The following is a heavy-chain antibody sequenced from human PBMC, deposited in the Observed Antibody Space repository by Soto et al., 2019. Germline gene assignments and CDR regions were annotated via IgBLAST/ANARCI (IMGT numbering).Heavy chain of an antibody. Sequence: QVQLVESGGGVVQPGRSLRLSCAASGFTFSSYGMHWVRQAPGKGLEWVAVIWYDGSNKYYADSVKGRFTISRDNSKNTLYLQMNSLRAEDTAVYYCARDRMNDGGVDYWGQGTLVTVSS. D-gene: IGHD1-1*01. CDR2: IWYDGSNK. J-gene: IGHJ4*02. CDR1: GFTFSSYG. CDR3: ARDRMNDGGVDY. V-gene: IGHV3-33*01.